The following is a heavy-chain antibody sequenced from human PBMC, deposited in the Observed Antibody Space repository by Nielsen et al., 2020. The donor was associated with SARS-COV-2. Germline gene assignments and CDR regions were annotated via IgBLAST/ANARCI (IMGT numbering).Heavy chain of an antibody. Sequence: ASVKVSCKASGYTFTSYGISWVRQAPGQGFEWMGIINPSGDYTTYAQRFQSRVTVTRDTSTSTVYMELSSLRSEDTAVYYCASDRTGSWTLDYWGQGTLVTVSS. CDR1: GYTFTSYG. CDR2: INPSGDYT. V-gene: IGHV1-46*01. J-gene: IGHJ4*02. CDR3: ASDRTGSWTLDY. D-gene: IGHD6-13*01.